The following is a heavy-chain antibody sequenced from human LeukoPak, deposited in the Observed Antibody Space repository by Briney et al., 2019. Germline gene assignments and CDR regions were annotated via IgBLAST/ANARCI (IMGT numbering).Heavy chain of an antibody. CDR3: ARHQYYYDSSGYYPFYYYYYGMDV. V-gene: IGHV5-51*01. CDR2: IYPGDSDT. D-gene: IGHD3-22*01. J-gene: IGHJ6*02. Sequence: GESLKISCKGSGYSFTSYWIGWVRQMPGKGLEWMGIIYPGDSDTRYSPSLQGQVTISADKSISTAYLQWSSLKASDTAMYYCARHQYYYDSSGYYPFYYYYYGMDVWGQGTTVTVSS. CDR1: GYSFTSYW.